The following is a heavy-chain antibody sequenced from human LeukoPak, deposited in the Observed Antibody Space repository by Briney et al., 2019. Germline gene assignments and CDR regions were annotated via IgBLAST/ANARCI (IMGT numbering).Heavy chain of an antibody. D-gene: IGHD3-9*01. CDR3: SRGSDESKTGDS. V-gene: IGHV4-39*01. CDR1: GGSISTDSYY. J-gene: IGHJ4*02. CDR2: MHPYGFT. Sequence: SETLSLTCTVSGGSISTDSYYWCWIRQPPGKGLEWIVEMHPYGFTNVNPSLTSRASISIDTSKNQFSLTLTSVTAADTAIYYCSRGSDESKTGDSWGQGSLVTVSS.